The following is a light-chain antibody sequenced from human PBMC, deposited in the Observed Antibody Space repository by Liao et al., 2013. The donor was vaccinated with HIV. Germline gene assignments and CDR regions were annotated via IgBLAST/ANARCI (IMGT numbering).Light chain of an antibody. CDR3: QAWDSSTVV. V-gene: IGLV3-1*01. Sequence: SYELTQPPSVSVSPGQTASITCSGDHLGDKYACWYQQKPGQSPLLVIYQDTKRPSGIPERFSGSNSGNTATLTISGTQAMDEADYYCQAWDSSTVVFGGGTKLTVL. CDR1: HLGDKY. CDR2: QDT. J-gene: IGLJ2*01.